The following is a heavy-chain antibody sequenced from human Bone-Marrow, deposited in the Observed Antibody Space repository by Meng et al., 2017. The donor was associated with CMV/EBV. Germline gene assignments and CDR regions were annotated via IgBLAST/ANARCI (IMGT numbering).Heavy chain of an antibody. J-gene: IGHJ4*02. V-gene: IGHV3-66*02. Sequence: LYCAASGFNVRRNYMSWVRQAPGKGLGWVSGIYSVGTTYYGDSVKGRFTISRDNSKNTLYLQMNSLRTEDTAVYYCATRRGGVALDYWGQGTLVTVSS. CDR2: IYSVGTT. D-gene: IGHD3-16*01. CDR3: ATRRGGVALDY. CDR1: GFNVRRNY.